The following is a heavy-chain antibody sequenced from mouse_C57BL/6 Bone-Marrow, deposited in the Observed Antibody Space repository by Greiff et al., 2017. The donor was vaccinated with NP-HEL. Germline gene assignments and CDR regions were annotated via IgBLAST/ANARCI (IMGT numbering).Heavy chain of an antibody. D-gene: IGHD2-3*01. V-gene: IGHV1-7*01. CDR2: INPSSGYT. Sequence: QVQLQQPGAELAKPGASVKLSCKASGYTFTSYWMHWVKQRPGQGLEWIGYINPSSGYTKYNQKFKDKATLTADKSSSTAYMQLSSLTYEDSAVYYCASSYDGYWYFDVWGTGTTVTVSS. CDR1: GYTFTSYW. CDR3: ASSYDGYWYFDV. J-gene: IGHJ1*03.